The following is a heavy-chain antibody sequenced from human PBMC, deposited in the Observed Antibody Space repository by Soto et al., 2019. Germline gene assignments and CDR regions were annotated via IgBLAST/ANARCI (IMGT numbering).Heavy chain of an antibody. D-gene: IGHD1-1*01. J-gene: IGHJ4*02. Sequence: EVQLLDSGGGLVQPGGSLRLSCAASGFTFSSYGMSWVRQAPGKGLEWVAGIPVIGERRYYADSVKGRFTISRDNAKNTLYLQMNSLRVEDAAVYFCAREGDRYGTVGVESWGQGTLVTVSS. V-gene: IGHV3-23*01. CDR1: GFTFSSYG. CDR3: AREGDRYGTVGVES. CDR2: IPVIGERR.